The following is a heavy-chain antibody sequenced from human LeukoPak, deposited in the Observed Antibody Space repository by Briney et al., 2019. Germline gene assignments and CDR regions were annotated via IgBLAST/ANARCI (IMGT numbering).Heavy chain of an antibody. CDR2: IRYDGSNK. Sequence: GGSLRLSCAASGFTFSSYGMHWVRQAPGKGLEWVAFIRYDGSNKYYADSVKGRFTISRDNSKNTLYLQMDSLRAEDTAVYYCARRGVTGDLHFDYWGQGTLVTVSS. D-gene: IGHD7-27*01. V-gene: IGHV3-30*02. J-gene: IGHJ4*02. CDR3: ARRGVTGDLHFDY. CDR1: GFTFSSYG.